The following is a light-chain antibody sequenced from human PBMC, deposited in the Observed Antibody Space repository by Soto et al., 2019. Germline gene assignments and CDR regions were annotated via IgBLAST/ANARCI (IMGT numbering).Light chain of an antibody. V-gene: IGKV3-15*01. J-gene: IGKJ1*01. CDR2: GAS. CDR3: QQYFEWPPMT. CDR1: ETVATN. Sequence: VMTQSPATLSVSPGERATLSCWASETVATNLAWYQQKPGQAPRLLISGASTRAAGISDRFRGSGSGTEFTLTIISLRSEDYAIYYCQQYFEWPPMTFGQGTKVEI.